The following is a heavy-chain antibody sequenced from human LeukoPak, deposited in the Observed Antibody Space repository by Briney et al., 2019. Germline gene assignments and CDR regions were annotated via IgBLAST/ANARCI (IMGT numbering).Heavy chain of an antibody. CDR1: GFIFSNAW. CDR2: IKSKTDGGTT. CDR3: TTDYQRYCTNGVGYRRYFQH. Sequence: GGSLRLSCAASGFIFSNAWMSWVRQAPGKGLEWVGRIKSKTDGGTTDYAAPVKGRFTISRDDSKNTLYLQMNSLKTEDTAVYYCTTDYQRYCTNGVGYRRYFQHWGQGTLVTVSS. V-gene: IGHV3-15*01. D-gene: IGHD2-8*01. J-gene: IGHJ1*01.